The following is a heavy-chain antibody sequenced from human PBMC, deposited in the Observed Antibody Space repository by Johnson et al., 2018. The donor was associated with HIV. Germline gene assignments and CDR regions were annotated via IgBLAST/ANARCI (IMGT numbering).Heavy chain of an antibody. D-gene: IGHD6-13*01. CDR1: GFIFSDYY. Sequence: QVQLVESGGGLVKPGGSQRLSCAASGFIFSDYYMTWIRQAPGKGLEWVSYISSSGSTIYYADSVKGRFTISRDNSKNTLYLQMNSLRAEDTAVYYCFIAPDAFDIWGQGTMVTVSS. J-gene: IGHJ3*02. CDR2: ISSSGSTI. CDR3: FIAPDAFDI. V-gene: IGHV3-11*04.